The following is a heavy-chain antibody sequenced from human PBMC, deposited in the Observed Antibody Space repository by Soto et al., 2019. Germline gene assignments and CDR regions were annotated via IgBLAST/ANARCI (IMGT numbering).Heavy chain of an antibody. CDR3: ARGSGIVALPGELEDVKYDY. D-gene: IGHD1-1*01. V-gene: IGHV4-34*01. CDR2: FNESGST. J-gene: IGHJ4*02. CDR1: GQPFSGPS. Sequence: QVQLKQGGEGRVKPSEPLSLSCAFYGQPFSGPSGAWIRQPQGKGREWIGEFNESGSTYYNPSLKSRVTISTDTSKNQFSLKLSSVSAADTAAYFCARGSGIVALPGELEDVKYDYWGQGTLVNVSS.